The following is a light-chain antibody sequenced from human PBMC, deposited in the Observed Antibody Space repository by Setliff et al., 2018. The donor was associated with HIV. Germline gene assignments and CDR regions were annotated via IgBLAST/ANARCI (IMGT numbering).Light chain of an antibody. CDR1: KSDVGGYNH. CDR3: TSYTSSDTDV. V-gene: IGLV2-14*03. J-gene: IGLJ1*01. Sequence: QSVLTQPASVSAAPGLAITISCTGTKSDVGGYNHVSWYLQESGKAPKLIMYDFTSRPSGISNRFSGSQSGNTASLTISGLRTEDEGTYYCTSYTSSDTDVFGTGTKVTVL. CDR2: DFT.